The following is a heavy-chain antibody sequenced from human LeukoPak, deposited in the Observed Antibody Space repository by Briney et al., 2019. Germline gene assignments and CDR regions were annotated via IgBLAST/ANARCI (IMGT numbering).Heavy chain of an antibody. D-gene: IGHD1-26*01. CDR1: GYTFTSYY. J-gene: IGHJ3*02. CDR2: INPNSGGT. Sequence: ASVKVSCKASGYTFTSYYMHWVRQAPGQGLEWMGWINPNSGGTNYAQKFQGRVTMTRDTSISTAYMELSRLRSDDTAVYYCARARFEGATPWLGAFDIWGQGTMVTVSS. CDR3: ARARFEGATPWLGAFDI. V-gene: IGHV1-2*02.